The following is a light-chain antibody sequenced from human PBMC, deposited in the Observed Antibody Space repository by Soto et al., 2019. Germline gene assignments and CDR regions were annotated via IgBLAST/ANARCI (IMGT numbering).Light chain of an antibody. J-gene: IGKJ5*01. Sequence: ILLTQSPYTLSLYPGERATLSCKASQSVRSERLACYQKKRGQAPTLLFFDASSRASGTPERFSGSGSGTDLTLTISRLETEDFAVYYCQEYDGAPPITFGLGTRLEI. V-gene: IGKV3-20*01. CDR1: QSVRSER. CDR3: QEYDGAPPIT. CDR2: DAS.